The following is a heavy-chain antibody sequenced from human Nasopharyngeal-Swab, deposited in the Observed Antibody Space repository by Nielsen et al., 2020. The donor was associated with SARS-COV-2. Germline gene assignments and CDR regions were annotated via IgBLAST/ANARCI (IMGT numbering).Heavy chain of an antibody. CDR2: IIPVFPLT. Sequence: SVKVSCKTSGGTFSSYGISWVRQAPGEGLEWMGGIIPVFPLTRYAQKFRDRVTITADTSTSTAYMELSSLRSEDTATYYCARGGWLRRDYYYVYYYMDVWGKGTTVTVSS. D-gene: IGHD5-24*01. J-gene: IGHJ6*03. CDR3: ARGGWLRRDYYYVYYYMDV. CDR1: GGTFSSYG. V-gene: IGHV1-69*10.